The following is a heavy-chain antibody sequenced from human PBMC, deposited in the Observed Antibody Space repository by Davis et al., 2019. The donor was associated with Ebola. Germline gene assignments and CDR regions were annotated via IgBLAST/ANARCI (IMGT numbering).Heavy chain of an antibody. J-gene: IGHJ4*02. CDR2: ISPYSGNT. CDR1: GYTFKNYA. Sequence: ASVKVSCKASGYTFKNYAISWVRQAPGQVLEWVGWISPYSGNTDFAQKFQGRLTMTTDTSTSTASMELRSLRSDDTAVYYCARLAYCGGDCADFDYWGQGTLVTVSS. CDR3: ARLAYCGGDCADFDY. D-gene: IGHD2-21*02. V-gene: IGHV1-18*01.